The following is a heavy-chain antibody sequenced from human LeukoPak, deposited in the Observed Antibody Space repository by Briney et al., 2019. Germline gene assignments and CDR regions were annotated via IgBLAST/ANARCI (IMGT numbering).Heavy chain of an antibody. CDR3: ARRPDSAGPFDY. V-gene: IGHV4-34*01. Sequence: SETLSLTCAVYGGSFSGYYWSWLRQPPGKGLEWIGSISYSGSTYYNPSLKSRVTISVDTSKNQVSLKLSSVTAADTAVYYCARRPDSAGPFDYWGQGTLVTVSS. J-gene: IGHJ4*02. D-gene: IGHD1-14*01. CDR2: ISYSGST. CDR1: GGSFSGYY.